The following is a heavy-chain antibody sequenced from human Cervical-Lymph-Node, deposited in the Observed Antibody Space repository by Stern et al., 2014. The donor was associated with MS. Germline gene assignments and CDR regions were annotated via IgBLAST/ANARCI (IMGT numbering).Heavy chain of an antibody. V-gene: IGHV4-39*01. Sequence: QLQLQESGPGLVKPSETLSLTCTVSGDSINSSNYYWGWIRQPPGKGLEWIGSIYDRGNTYTNPSLKSRLTISVDTSKNQFSLRRSSVTAADTAVYYCATLRGGSWYGVDVWGQGTTVTVSS. CDR1: GDSINSSNYY. D-gene: IGHD2-15*01. CDR3: ATLRGGSWYGVDV. CDR2: IYDRGNT. J-gene: IGHJ6*02.